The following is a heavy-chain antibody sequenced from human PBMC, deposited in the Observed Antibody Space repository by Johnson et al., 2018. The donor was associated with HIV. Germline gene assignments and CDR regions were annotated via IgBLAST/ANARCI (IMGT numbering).Heavy chain of an antibody. J-gene: IGHJ3*02. CDR3: AKSGFSGSYQGAYDI. D-gene: IGHD1-26*01. CDR2: MSYDGSNK. Sequence: QVQLVESGGGVVQPGRSLRLSCVASGFTLSTYGMHWVRQAPGKGLEWVAVMSYDGSNKYYADSVKGRFTISRDNSKNTLYLQMNSLRAEDTAVYYCAKSGFSGSYQGAYDIWGQGTMVTVSS. CDR1: GFTLSTYG. V-gene: IGHV3-30*18.